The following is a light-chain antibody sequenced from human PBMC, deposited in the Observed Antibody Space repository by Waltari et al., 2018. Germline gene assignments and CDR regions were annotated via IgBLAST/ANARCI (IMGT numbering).Light chain of an antibody. CDR2: LEVSGSY. V-gene: IGLV4-60*03. CDR3: ETWGPTTRV. CDR1: SGHSTSI. J-gene: IGLJ3*02. Sequence: QPVLTQSSSASASLGSSVKLTCTLSSGHSTSIIPWHQQQPGKAPRYLMKLEVSGSYNKGSGVPDRFSGSSSGADRYLTISNLQSEDEADYYCETWGPTTRVFGGGTKLTVL.